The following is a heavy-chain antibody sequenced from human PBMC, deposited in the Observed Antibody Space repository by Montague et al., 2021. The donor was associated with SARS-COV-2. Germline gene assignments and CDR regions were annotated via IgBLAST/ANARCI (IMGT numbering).Heavy chain of an antibody. V-gene: IGHV3-30*04. J-gene: IGHJ4*02. CDR2: ISYDGTKT. CDR1: GFTFNTYA. Sequence: SLRLSCATSGFTFNTYALHWVRQTPGKGLEWVAVISYDGTKTYYAASVKGRFTISRDTSKNTVYLQMNSLRVEDTALYYCARERALRYYYGSGIEFWGQGTPVTVSS. D-gene: IGHD3-10*01. CDR3: ARERALRYYYGSGIEF.